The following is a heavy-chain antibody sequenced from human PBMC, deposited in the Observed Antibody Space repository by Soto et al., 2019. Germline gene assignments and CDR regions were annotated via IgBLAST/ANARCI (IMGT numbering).Heavy chain of an antibody. Sequence: ASVKVSCKASGYRFVDYYIHWVRPAPGQGLEWMGIVNPKGGDSRYAQKFQGRVTMTVDTSTSTVYMDLRSLTSEDTAVYYCARVHCSGQCRPGEWFYYYGMDVWG. V-gene: IGHV1-46*01. J-gene: IGHJ6*02. CDR1: GYRFVDYY. CDR2: VNPKGGDS. CDR3: ARVHCSGQCRPGEWFYYYGMDV. D-gene: IGHD2-15*01.